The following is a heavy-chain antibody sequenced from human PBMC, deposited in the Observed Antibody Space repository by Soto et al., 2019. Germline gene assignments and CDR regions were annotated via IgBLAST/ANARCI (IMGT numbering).Heavy chain of an antibody. V-gene: IGHV1-46*01. CDR3: ARVGFSEDYYCGMDI. D-gene: IGHD3-3*01. CDR1: GYTFTSYY. Sequence: QVQLVQSGAEVKKPGASVKVSCKASGYTFTSYYMHWVRQAPGQGLEWRGIINPSGGSTSYAQKFQGRVTMTMDRSTSTVYRELSSLRSEDTAVYYCARVGFSEDYYCGMDIWGQGTTVTVSS. J-gene: IGHJ6*02. CDR2: INPSGGST.